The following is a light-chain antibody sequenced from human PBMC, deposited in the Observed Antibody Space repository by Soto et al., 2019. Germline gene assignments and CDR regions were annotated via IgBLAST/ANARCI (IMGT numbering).Light chain of an antibody. J-gene: IGLJ1*01. CDR3: CSYAGTAGTYSSYV. CDR1: SSDVGGYYY. Sequence: QSALTQPRSVSGSPGQSVTISCTGTSSDVGGYYYISWYQQHPGKAPKLIIYDVTKRPSGVPDRFSASKSGITASLTISGLQGEDEADYYCCSYAGTAGTYSSYVFGTGTKLTVL. V-gene: IGLV2-11*01. CDR2: DVT.